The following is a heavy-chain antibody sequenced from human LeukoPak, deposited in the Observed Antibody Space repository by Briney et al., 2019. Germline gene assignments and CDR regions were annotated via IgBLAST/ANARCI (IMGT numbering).Heavy chain of an antibody. CDR3: AKDLGWIQFGY. CDR1: GFTFINAW. J-gene: IGHJ4*02. CDR2: VSPNGETA. D-gene: IGHD5-18*01. Sequence: GGSLRLSCAASGFTFINAWMNWVRQPPGKGLEWVSGVSPNGETAYYADSVKGRFTISRENSKNTVYLQVRSLRAEDTAVYYCAKDLGWIQFGYWGQGALVTVSS. V-gene: IGHV3-23*01.